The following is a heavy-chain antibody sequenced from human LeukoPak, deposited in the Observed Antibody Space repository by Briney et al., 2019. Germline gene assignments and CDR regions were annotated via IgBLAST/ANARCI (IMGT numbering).Heavy chain of an antibody. CDR3: AKARGNSNYYYYMDV. Sequence: GGSLRLSCAVSGFTFSSYAMSWVRQAPGKGLEWVSGISGGGGSTYYADSVKGRFTISRDNSKSTLFLQMNSLRAEDTAVYYCAKARGNSNYYYYMDVWGKGTTVTVSS. J-gene: IGHJ6*03. D-gene: IGHD4-23*01. CDR1: GFTFSSYA. CDR2: ISGGGGST. V-gene: IGHV3-23*01.